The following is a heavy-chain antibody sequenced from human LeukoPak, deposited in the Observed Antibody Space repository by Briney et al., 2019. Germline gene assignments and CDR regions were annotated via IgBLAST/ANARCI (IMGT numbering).Heavy chain of an antibody. D-gene: IGHD2-2*02. V-gene: IGHV3-74*01. CDR3: ARAGQYRFDY. CDR1: GFTFSSCW. Sequence: SGGSLRLSCAGSGFTFSSCWMHWVRHAPGEGLLWVSRINSDGSTIDYADSVKGRFTISRDNAKNTLYLHLSSLRVDDTAVYYCARAGQYRFDYWGQGTLVTVSS. J-gene: IGHJ4*02. CDR2: INSDGSTI.